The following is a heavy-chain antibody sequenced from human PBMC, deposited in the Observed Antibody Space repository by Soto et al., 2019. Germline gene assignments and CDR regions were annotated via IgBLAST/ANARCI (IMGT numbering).Heavy chain of an antibody. CDR1: GFTFSSYA. CDR2: ISGTSAYT. Sequence: VGSLRLSCAASGFTFSSYAMSWVRQAPGKGLEWVSGISGTSAYTHYPDSVKGRFTISRDNSKNTLYLQMNSLRAEDTAVYYCAKDYGGIPFDYWGQGTLVTVSS. J-gene: IGHJ4*02. D-gene: IGHD4-17*01. V-gene: IGHV3-23*01. CDR3: AKDYGGIPFDY.